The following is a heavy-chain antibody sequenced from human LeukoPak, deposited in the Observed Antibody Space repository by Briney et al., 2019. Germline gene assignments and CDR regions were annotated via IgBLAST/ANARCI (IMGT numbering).Heavy chain of an antibody. D-gene: IGHD3-10*01. J-gene: IGHJ4*02. V-gene: IGHV4-59*01. Sequence: SSETLSLTCTVSGGSITSFYWTWVRQPPGEGLEWIGYFHYSGSPNYNPSLKSRVTVSGDTSKNQFSLRLTPVTAADTAFYYCARIVRGVNKYYFDYWGQGTLVTVSS. CDR3: ARIVRGVNKYYFDY. CDR1: GGSITSFY. CDR2: FHYSGSP.